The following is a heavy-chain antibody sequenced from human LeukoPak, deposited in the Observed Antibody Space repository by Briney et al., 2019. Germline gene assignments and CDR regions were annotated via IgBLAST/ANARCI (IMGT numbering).Heavy chain of an antibody. J-gene: IGHJ4*02. D-gene: IGHD3-10*01. Sequence: GGSLRLSCAASGFTFSDYNMSWIRQAPGKGLEWVSYISSRSGYTNYADSVKGRFTISRDNAKNSLYLQMNSLRAEDTAVYYCARDDGSGSYYWIWWGQGTLVTVSS. CDR1: GFTFSDYN. V-gene: IGHV3-11*05. CDR2: ISSRSGYT. CDR3: ARDDGSGSYYWIW.